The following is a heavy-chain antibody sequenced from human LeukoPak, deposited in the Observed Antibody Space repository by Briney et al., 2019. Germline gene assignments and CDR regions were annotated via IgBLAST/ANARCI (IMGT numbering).Heavy chain of an antibody. CDR3: AKGTSSWHEFDY. D-gene: IGHD6-13*01. V-gene: IGHV3-43D*03. Sequence: PGGSLRLSCAASGFTFDDYAMHWVRQPPGKGLEWVSLITWDGDNTYYTDSVKGRFTISRDNSENSLYLQMNSLRAEDTALYYCAKGTSSWHEFDYWGQGTLATVSS. J-gene: IGHJ4*02. CDR1: GFTFDDYA. CDR2: ITWDGDNT.